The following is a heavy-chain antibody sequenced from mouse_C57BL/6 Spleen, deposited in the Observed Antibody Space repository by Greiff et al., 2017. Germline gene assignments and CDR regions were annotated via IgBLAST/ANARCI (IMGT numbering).Heavy chain of an antibody. V-gene: IGHV1-81*01. Sequence: QVQLQQSGAELARPGASVKLSCKASGYTFTSYGISWVKQRTGQGLEWIGEIYPSNGNTYYNEKFKGKATMTADQSSSTAYMELRSLTSEDSAVYYCARSGCSSYTLFAYWGQGTLVTVSA. CDR3: ARSGCSSYTLFAY. CDR1: GYTFTSYG. CDR2: IYPSNGNT. D-gene: IGHD1-1*01. J-gene: IGHJ3*01.